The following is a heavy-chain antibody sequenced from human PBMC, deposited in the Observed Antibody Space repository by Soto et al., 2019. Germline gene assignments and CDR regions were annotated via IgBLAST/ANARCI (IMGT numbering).Heavy chain of an antibody. CDR2: FYQSGTT. V-gene: IGHV4-39*01. CDR3: ARQPESTSYFDY. J-gene: IGHJ4*02. Sequence: QLQLQESGPGLVRSSETLSLTCSVSGASISTSSDFWGWIRQAPGKGLEWIGNFYQSGTTRLNPSLKSRVSIFVDRSKNQFSLELNSATAADRAVYYCARQPESTSYFDYWGQGILVTVSS. D-gene: IGHD2-2*01. CDR1: GASISTSSDF.